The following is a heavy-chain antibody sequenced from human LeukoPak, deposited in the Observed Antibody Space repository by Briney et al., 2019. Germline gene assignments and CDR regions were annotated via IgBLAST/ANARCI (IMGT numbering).Heavy chain of an antibody. V-gene: IGHV1-24*01. CDR3: ATGGHYGSGTSFDY. J-gene: IGHJ4*02. D-gene: IGHD3-10*01. Sequence: ASVKVSCKVSGYTLTELSMHWVRQAPGKGLEWMGGFDPEDGETIYAQKFQGRVTMTEDTSTDTAYMELSSLRSEDTAVYYCATGGHYGSGTSFDYWGQGTLVTVSS. CDR2: FDPEDGET. CDR1: GYTLTELS.